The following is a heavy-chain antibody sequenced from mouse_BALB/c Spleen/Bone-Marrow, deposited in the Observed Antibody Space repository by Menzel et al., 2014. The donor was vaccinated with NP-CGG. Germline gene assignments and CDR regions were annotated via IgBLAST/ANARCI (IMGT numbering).Heavy chain of an antibody. Sequence: VQLVESGAELVKPGASVKLSCRASGYTFTTYWMHWVKQRPGQGLEWIGEINPSNGRTNYNEKFKSKATLTVDKSSNTAYMRLSSLTSEDSSVYYCARDYGCDGGFAWFVYWGQGTLVTVSA. V-gene: IGHV1S81*02. CDR1: GYTFTTYW. J-gene: IGHJ3*01. CDR3: ARDYGCDGGFAWFVY. D-gene: IGHD2-14*01. CDR2: INPSNGRT.